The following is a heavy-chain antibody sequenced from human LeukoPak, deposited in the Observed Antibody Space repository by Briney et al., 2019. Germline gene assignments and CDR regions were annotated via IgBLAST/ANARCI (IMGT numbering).Heavy chain of an antibody. CDR2: INPNSGGT. Sequence: ASVKVSCKASGYTFTGYYMHWVRQAPGQGLEWMGWINPNSGGTNYAQKFQGRVTMTRDTSISTAYMELSRLRSDDTAVYYCARSSSWYYWLDPWGQGTLVTVSS. D-gene: IGHD6-13*01. CDR3: ARSSSWYYWLDP. V-gene: IGHV1-2*02. J-gene: IGHJ5*02. CDR1: GYTFTGYY.